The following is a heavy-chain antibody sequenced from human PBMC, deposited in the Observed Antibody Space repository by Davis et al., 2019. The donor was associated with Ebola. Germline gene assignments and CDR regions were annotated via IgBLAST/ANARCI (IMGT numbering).Heavy chain of an antibody. CDR1: GFTFSSYA. D-gene: IGHD6-6*01. Sequence: PGGSLRLSCAASGFTFSSYAMSWVRQAPGKGLEWVSAISGSGGTTYYADSVKGRFTISRDNSKNTLYLQMNSLRAEDTAVYYCAKASKLTIAARRGDWFDPWGQGTLVTVSS. V-gene: IGHV3-23*01. CDR2: ISGSGGTT. J-gene: IGHJ5*02. CDR3: AKASKLTIAARRGDWFDP.